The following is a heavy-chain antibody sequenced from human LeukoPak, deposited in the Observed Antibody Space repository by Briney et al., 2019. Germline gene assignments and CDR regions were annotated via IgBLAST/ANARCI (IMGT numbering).Heavy chain of an antibody. J-gene: IGHJ4*02. V-gene: IGHV1-2*02. CDR2: INPNSGGT. D-gene: IGHD4-17*01. CDR1: GYTFTGYY. Sequence: ASVKVSCKASGYTFTGYYMHWVRQAPGQGLEWMGWINPNSGGTNYAQKFQGRVTMTRDTSISTAYMELSRLRSDDTAVYYCARARTTVTRVPDYWGQGTLVTVSS. CDR3: ARARTTVTRVPDY.